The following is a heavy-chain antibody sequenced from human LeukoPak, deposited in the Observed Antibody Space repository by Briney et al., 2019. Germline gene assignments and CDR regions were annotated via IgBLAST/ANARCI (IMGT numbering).Heavy chain of an antibody. D-gene: IGHD1-1*01. J-gene: IGHJ4*02. CDR1: GFTFNRCW. Sequence: GGSLRLSCVVSGFTFNRCWMNWVRQAPGKGLEWVSHINSDTNITPYTASVSGRFTISRDNAKNSLYLHANSLRDEDTAVYYCVRDHDWSFDLWGQGALVTVSS. CDR2: INSDTNIT. V-gene: IGHV3-48*02. CDR3: VRDHDWSFDL.